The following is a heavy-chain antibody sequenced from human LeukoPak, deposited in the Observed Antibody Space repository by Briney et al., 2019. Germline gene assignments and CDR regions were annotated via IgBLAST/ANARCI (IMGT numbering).Heavy chain of an antibody. CDR3: ARQEYCSGGSCYTWFDP. CDR1: GYRFSNYW. CDR2: IYPGDSDI. Sequence: GESLKISCKGSGYRFSNYWIGWVRHMPGKGLEWMGMIYPGDSDIRYSPSFQGQVTISADRSISTAYLQWSSLKASDTAMYYCARQEYCSGGSCYTWFDPWGQGTLVTVSS. V-gene: IGHV5-51*01. D-gene: IGHD2-15*01. J-gene: IGHJ5*02.